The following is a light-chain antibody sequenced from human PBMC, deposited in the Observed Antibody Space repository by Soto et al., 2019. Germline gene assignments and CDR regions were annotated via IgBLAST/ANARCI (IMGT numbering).Light chain of an antibody. V-gene: IGLV4-69*01. Sequence: QLVLTQSPSASASLGASVKVTCTLSSGHSSYAIAWHQQQPEKGPRFLMILNSDGSHSKGDGIPDRFSGSSSGAERYLTISSLQSEDEADYYCQTWGTGIRVFGGGTKLTVL. CDR3: QTWGTGIRV. CDR1: SGHSSYA. J-gene: IGLJ2*01. CDR2: LNSDGSH.